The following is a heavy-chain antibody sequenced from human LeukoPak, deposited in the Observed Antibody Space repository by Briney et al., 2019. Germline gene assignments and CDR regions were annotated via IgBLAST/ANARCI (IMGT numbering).Heavy chain of an antibody. D-gene: IGHD3-10*01. CDR2: ISPNSGGT. CDR1: GYTFTDYY. V-gene: IGHV1-2*06. J-gene: IGHJ5*02. CDR3: AKDHGYVGSNWFDP. Sequence: ASVKVSCKASGYTFTDYYMHGVRQAPGQGLEWMGRISPNSGGTNYAQKFQGRVTMTRDTSISTAYMELSRLRSDDTAMYYCAKDHGYVGSNWFDPWGQGTLVTVSS.